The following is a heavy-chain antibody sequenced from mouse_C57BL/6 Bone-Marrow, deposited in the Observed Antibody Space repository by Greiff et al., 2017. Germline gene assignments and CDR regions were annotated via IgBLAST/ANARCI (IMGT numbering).Heavy chain of an antibody. CDR1: GYAFSSSW. CDR3: ARDYYGFYWYFDV. J-gene: IGHJ1*03. V-gene: IGHV1-82*01. Sequence: VQLQQSGPELVKPGASVKISCKASGYAFSSSWMNWVKQRPGKGLEWIGRIYPGDGGTNYNGKFKGKATLTADKSSSTAYMQLSSLTSEDSAVYFCARDYYGFYWYFDVWGTGPTVTVAS. D-gene: IGHD2-2*01. CDR2: IYPGDGGT.